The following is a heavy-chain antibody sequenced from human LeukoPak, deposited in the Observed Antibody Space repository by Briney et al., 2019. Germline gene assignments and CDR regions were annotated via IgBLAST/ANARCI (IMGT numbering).Heavy chain of an antibody. D-gene: IGHD3-10*01. V-gene: IGHV3-48*02. CDR2: ITSRSSSI. Sequence: GGSLRLSCAASGFTFSNYNMNWVRQAPGRGLEWVSYITSRSSSIYYADSVKGRFTISRDNAQNSLYLQMNSLRDEDTAVYYCARDSRFGKLLIPYFDYWGQGTLVTVSS. J-gene: IGHJ4*02. CDR1: GFTFSNYN. CDR3: ARDSRFGKLLIPYFDY.